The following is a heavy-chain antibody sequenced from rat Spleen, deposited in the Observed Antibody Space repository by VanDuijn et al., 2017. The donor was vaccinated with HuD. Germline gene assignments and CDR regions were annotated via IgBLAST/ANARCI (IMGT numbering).Heavy chain of an antibody. D-gene: IGHD1-7*01. CDR3: ARGPSMGMTRSWFAY. CDR2: IWSGGST. CDR1: GFSLTSYG. J-gene: IGHJ3*01. Sequence: QVQLKESGPGLVQPSQTLSLTCTVSGFSLTSYGVSWVRQPPGKGLEWIGAIWSGGSTDYNSALKSRLSISRDTSKSQVLLKMNSLQTEDTAMYFCARGPSMGMTRSWFAYWGQGTLVTVSS. V-gene: IGHV2-16*01.